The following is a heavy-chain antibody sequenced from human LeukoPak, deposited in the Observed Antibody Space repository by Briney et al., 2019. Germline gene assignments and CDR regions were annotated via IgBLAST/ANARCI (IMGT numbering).Heavy chain of an antibody. CDR2: ISAYNGNT. CDR3: ARSQMILWFGELLSPQDDP. CDR1: GYTSTSYG. J-gene: IGHJ5*02. Sequence: GASVKVSCKASGYTSTSYGISWVRQAPRQGLEWMGWISAYNGNTNYAQKLQGRVTMTTDTSTNTAYMELRSLRSDDTAVYYCARSQMILWFGELLSPQDDPWGQGTLVTVSS. D-gene: IGHD3-10*01. V-gene: IGHV1-18*01.